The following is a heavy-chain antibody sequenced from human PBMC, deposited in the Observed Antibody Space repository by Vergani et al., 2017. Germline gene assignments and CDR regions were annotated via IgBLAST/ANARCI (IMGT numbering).Heavy chain of an antibody. CDR1: GGSISSGGYS. CDR3: ARGGTVVGSCAFDI. J-gene: IGHJ3*02. Sequence: QLQLQESGSGLVKPSQTLSLTCAVSGGSISSGGYSWSWIRQPPGKGLEWIGYIYHSGSTYYNPSLKSRVTISVDRSRNQFSLKLSSVTAADTAVYYCARGGTVVGSCAFDIWGQGTMVTVSS. CDR2: IYHSGST. V-gene: IGHV4-30-2*01. D-gene: IGHD4-23*01.